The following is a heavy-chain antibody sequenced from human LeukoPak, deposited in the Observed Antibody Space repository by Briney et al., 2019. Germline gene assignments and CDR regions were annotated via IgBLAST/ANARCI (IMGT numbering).Heavy chain of an antibody. CDR3: ARTQPEGRFDP. CDR2: INPSGGST. Sequence: GASVKVSCKASGYTFTSYYMHWVRQAPGQGLEWMGIINPSGGSTSYAQKFQGRVTMTRDTSMSTAYMELSRLRSDDTAVYYCARTQPEGRFDPWGQGTLVTVSS. V-gene: IGHV1-46*01. J-gene: IGHJ5*02. D-gene: IGHD1-14*01. CDR1: GYTFTSYY.